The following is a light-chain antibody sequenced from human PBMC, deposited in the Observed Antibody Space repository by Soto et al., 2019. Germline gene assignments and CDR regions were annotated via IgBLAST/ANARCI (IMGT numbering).Light chain of an antibody. Sequence: AIQMTQSPSSLSAAVGDRVTITCRASQGIRDDLAWYQQKPGKAPKLLIYSASSLPSGVPSRFSGSGSVTDFTLTISSLQPEDFATYFCLHDYEFPFTFGPGTKVDIK. V-gene: IGKV1-6*01. J-gene: IGKJ3*01. CDR3: LHDYEFPFT. CDR2: SAS. CDR1: QGIRDD.